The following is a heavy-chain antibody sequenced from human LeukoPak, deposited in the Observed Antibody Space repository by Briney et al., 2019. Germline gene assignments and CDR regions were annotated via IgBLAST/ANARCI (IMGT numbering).Heavy chain of an antibody. CDR3: ARRVVDTAMDIFDY. CDR2: IYHSGST. Sequence: PSETLSLTCTVSGGSISNYYWTWIRQSPGTGLEWIGYIYHSGSTNYNPSLKSRVTISVDTSKNQFSLKLSSVTAADTAVYYCARRVVDTAMDIFDYWGQGTLVTVSS. J-gene: IGHJ4*02. V-gene: IGHV4-59*08. D-gene: IGHD5-18*01. CDR1: GGSISNYY.